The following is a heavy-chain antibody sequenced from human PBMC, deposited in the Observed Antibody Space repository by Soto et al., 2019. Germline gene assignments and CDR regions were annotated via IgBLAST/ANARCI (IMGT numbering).Heavy chain of an antibody. CDR1: GFTVSSNY. V-gene: IGHV3-66*01. D-gene: IGHD5-12*01. Sequence: EVQLVESGGGLVQPGGSLRLSCAASGFTVSSNYMSWVRQAPGKGLEWVSVIYSGGSTYYADSVKGRFTISRDNSKNTLYLQMNNLRAEDTAVYYCARGYSGYDWDDAFDIWGQGTMVTVSS. CDR3: ARGYSGYDWDDAFDI. J-gene: IGHJ3*02. CDR2: IYSGGST.